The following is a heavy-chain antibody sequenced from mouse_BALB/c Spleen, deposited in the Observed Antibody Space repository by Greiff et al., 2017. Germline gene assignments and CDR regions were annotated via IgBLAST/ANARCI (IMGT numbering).Heavy chain of an antibody. CDR3: AIITTVVSYYFDY. CDR1: GDSITSGY. D-gene: IGHD1-1*01. CDR2: ISYSGST. V-gene: IGHV3-8*02. Sequence: EVQRVESGPSLVKPSQTLSLTCSVTGDSITSGYWNWIRKFPGNKLEYMGYISYSGSTYYNPSLKSRISITRDTSKNQYYLQLNSVTTEDTATYYCAIITTVVSYYFDYWGQGTTLTVSS. J-gene: IGHJ2*01.